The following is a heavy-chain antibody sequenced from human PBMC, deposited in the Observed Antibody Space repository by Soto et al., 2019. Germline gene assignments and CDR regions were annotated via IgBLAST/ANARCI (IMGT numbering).Heavy chain of an antibody. Sequence: SVKVSCKASGGTFSGYAISWVRQAPGQGLEWMGGIIPIFGTANYAQKFQGRVTITADESTSTAYMELSSLRSEDTAVYYCARDEVPAANWLDSWGQGTLVTVSS. J-gene: IGHJ5*01. CDR2: IIPIFGTA. D-gene: IGHD2-2*01. CDR1: GGTFSGYA. CDR3: ARDEVPAANWLDS. V-gene: IGHV1-69*13.